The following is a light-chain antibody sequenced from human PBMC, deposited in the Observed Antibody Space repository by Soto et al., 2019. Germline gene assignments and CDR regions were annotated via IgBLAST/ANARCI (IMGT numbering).Light chain of an antibody. Sequence: EIVLTQSPGTLSLSPWERATLSCRASQSVDSTYLAWYQQKPDQSPRLLIYATSTRAAGIPDRFSGSGSGTDFTLTISRLEPDDVAVYYCQQYNNWPPITFGQGTRLEIK. CDR2: ATS. J-gene: IGKJ5*01. CDR1: QSVDSTY. V-gene: IGKV3-20*01. CDR3: QQYNNWPPIT.